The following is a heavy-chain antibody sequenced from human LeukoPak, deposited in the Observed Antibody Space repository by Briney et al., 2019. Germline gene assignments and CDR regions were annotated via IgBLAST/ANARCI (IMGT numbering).Heavy chain of an antibody. Sequence: XLXXAASXXTYSXYXXNWVRQAPGKGLEWVSGISSGGGTTYYADSVKGRFIISRDNSKNTLYLQMDSLRAEDTAVYYCTKAGIAVPATPDYWGQGTLVTVSS. J-gene: IGHJ4*02. CDR2: ISSGGGTT. D-gene: IGHD6-19*01. CDR1: XXTYSXYX. CDR3: TKAGIAVPATPDY. V-gene: IGHV3-23*01.